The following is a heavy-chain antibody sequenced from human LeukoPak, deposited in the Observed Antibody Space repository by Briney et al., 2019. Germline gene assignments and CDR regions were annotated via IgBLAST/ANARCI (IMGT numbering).Heavy chain of an antibody. J-gene: IGHJ4*02. V-gene: IGHV3-53*01. CDR1: GFTVSTSY. D-gene: IGHD3-10*01. Sequence: GGSLRLSCAASGFTVSTSYMTWVRQAPGKVLEWVSVIYIDVTTYNADSVKGRFTISRDNSKNTLYLQINSLRTEDTAVYYCARVRSSAVFPYFYFLDNWGQGTLVSVYS. CDR3: ARVRSSAVFPYFYFLDN. CDR2: IYIDVTT.